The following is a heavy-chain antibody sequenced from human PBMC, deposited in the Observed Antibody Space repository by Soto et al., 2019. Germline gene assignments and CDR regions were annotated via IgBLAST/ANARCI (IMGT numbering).Heavy chain of an antibody. D-gene: IGHD3-10*01. V-gene: IGHV3-7*05. Sequence: EVQVVESGGGLVQPGGSLRLSCAASGFTLSSYWMTWVRQAPGKGLEWVANIKEDGSETYYVDSVKGRFTISRDNAKNSLYLQLNSLRAEDTAVYYCAREVLVWFGMFLEDYYYHGMDVWGQGTTATVSS. CDR1: GFTLSSYW. CDR3: AREVLVWFGMFLEDYYYHGMDV. J-gene: IGHJ6*02. CDR2: IKEDGSET.